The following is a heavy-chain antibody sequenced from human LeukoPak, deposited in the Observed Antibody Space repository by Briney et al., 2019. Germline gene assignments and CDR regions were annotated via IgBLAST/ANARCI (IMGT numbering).Heavy chain of an antibody. CDR2: ISWDSGSI. V-gene: IGHV3-9*01. CDR3: AKTMIRGVYSYYAMDV. J-gene: IGHJ6*02. Sequence: PGRSLRLSCVASGFTFDDYVMHWVRQAPGKGLEWVSGISWDSGSIVYAASVKGRFTISRDNAKNSLYLQVNSLRAEDTALYFCAKTMIRGVYSYYAMDVWGQGTTVTVSS. D-gene: IGHD3-10*01. CDR1: GFTFDDYV.